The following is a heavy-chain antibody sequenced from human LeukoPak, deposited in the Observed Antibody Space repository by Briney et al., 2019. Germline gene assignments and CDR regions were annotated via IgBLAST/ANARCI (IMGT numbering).Heavy chain of an antibody. Sequence: GGSLRLSCAASGFPFSRFAMSWVRQAPGKGREWVSTISGSGGTTNYADSVKGRFTFSRDNSQNTLYLQMNSLRAEDTAIYYCTKDLPDYGDYIEGYWGQGTLVTVSS. V-gene: IGHV3-23*01. CDR2: ISGSGGTT. CDR3: TKDLPDYGDYIEGY. D-gene: IGHD4-17*01. CDR1: GFPFSRFA. J-gene: IGHJ4*02.